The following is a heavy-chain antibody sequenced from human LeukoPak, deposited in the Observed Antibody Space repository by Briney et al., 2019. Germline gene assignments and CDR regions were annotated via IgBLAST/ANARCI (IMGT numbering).Heavy chain of an antibody. D-gene: IGHD6-19*01. CDR1: GYTFTSYG. V-gene: IGHV1-18*01. CDR3: ARGTAAVAGVFDY. J-gene: IGHJ4*02. CDR2: ISAYTGNR. Sequence: ASVKVSCKASGYTFTSYGISWVRQAPGQGPEWVGWISAYTGNRNYAEKFQGRVTMTTDTSTSTAYMELRSLRAGDTAVYYCARGTAAVAGVFDYWGQGTLVTVSS.